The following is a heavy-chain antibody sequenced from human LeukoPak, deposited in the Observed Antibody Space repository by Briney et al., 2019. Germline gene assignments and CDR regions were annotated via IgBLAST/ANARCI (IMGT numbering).Heavy chain of an antibody. CDR1: GCTFTSYA. Sequence: GASVKVSCKASGCTFTSYAMHWVRQAPGQRLEWMGWINAGNGNTKYSQKFQGRVTITRDTSASTAYMELSSLRSEDTAVYYCAIAYCGGDCYDAFDIWGQGTMVTVSS. V-gene: IGHV1-3*01. CDR2: INAGNGNT. CDR3: AIAYCGGDCYDAFDI. D-gene: IGHD2-21*02. J-gene: IGHJ3*02.